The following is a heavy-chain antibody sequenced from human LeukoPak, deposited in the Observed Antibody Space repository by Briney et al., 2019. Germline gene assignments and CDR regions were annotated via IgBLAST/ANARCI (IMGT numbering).Heavy chain of an antibody. D-gene: IGHD3-10*01. Sequence: SETLSLTCAVSGGSISGGSYFWGWIRQPPGKGLEWIGSIYYSGNTYYNPSLKSRVTISVDTSKNQFSLKLSSVTAADTAVYYCVRLKEGIDYWGQGTLVTVSS. J-gene: IGHJ4*02. CDR1: GGSISGGSYF. CDR3: VRLKEGIDY. V-gene: IGHV4-39*01. CDR2: IYYSGNT.